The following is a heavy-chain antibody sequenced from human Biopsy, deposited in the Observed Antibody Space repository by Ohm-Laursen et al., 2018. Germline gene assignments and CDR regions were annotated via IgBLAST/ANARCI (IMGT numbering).Heavy chain of an antibody. V-gene: IGHV4-59*12. CDR1: GGSIISYY. CDR3: ARGGGLPHGNNWFDP. J-gene: IGHJ5*02. CDR2: VYNGGIN. D-gene: IGHD4-23*01. Sequence: SQTLSLTCTVSGGSIISYYWTWIRQPTGKGLEWIGHVYNGGINNSNPTHKSRVTISVDTSKNQFSLRLSSVTAAATGVYYCARGGGLPHGNNWFDPWGQGTLVTVSS.